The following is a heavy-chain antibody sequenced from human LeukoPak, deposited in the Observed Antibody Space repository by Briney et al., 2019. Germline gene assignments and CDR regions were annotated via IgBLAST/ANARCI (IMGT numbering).Heavy chain of an antibody. D-gene: IGHD5-24*01. CDR1: GGSISSYY. CDR2: IYYSGST. Sequence: SETLSLTCTVSGGSISSYYWSWLRQPPGKGLEGIGYIYYSGSTNYNPSLKSRVTISVDTSKNQFSLKLSSVTAADTAVYYCARERDGYNHMMDAFDIWGQGTMVTVSS. J-gene: IGHJ3*02. V-gene: IGHV4-59*01. CDR3: ARERDGYNHMMDAFDI.